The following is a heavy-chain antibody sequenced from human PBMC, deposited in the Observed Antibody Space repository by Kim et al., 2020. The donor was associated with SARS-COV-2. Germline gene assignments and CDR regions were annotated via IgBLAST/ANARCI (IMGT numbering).Heavy chain of an antibody. V-gene: IGHV3-23*01. J-gene: IGHJ4*02. Sequence: VQRRFTISRDNSTHTLDLQMNSLRAEDTAVYYCAKDVPAFPAAGKGYFDYWGQGTLVTVSS. CDR3: AKDVPAFPAAGKGYFDY. D-gene: IGHD6-13*01.